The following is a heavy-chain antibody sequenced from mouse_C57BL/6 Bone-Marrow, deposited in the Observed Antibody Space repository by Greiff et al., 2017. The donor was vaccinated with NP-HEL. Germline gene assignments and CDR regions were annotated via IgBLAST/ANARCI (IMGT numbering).Heavy chain of an antibody. V-gene: IGHV1-5*01. CDR1: GYTFTSYW. CDR3: TTVYYDYWYFDV. Sequence: VQLQQSGTVLARPGASVKMSCKTSGYTFTSYWMHWVKQRPGQGLEWIGAIYPGNSDTSYNQKFKGKAKLTAVTSASTAYMELSSLTNEDSAVYYCTTVYYDYWYFDVWGTGTTVTVSS. J-gene: IGHJ1*03. D-gene: IGHD2-4*01. CDR2: IYPGNSDT.